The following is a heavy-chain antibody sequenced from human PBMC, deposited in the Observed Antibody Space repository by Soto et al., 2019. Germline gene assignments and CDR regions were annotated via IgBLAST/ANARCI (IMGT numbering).Heavy chain of an antibody. CDR2: INAGNGNT. Sequence: ASVKVSCKASGYTFTSYAMHWVRQAPGQRLEWMGWINAGNGNTKYSQKFQGRVTITRDTSASTAYMELSSLRSEDTAVYYCARSTLRVVTTNRFDPWGQGTLVTVSS. CDR3: ARSTLRVVTTNRFDP. J-gene: IGHJ5*02. D-gene: IGHD3-3*01. CDR1: GYTFTSYA. V-gene: IGHV1-3*01.